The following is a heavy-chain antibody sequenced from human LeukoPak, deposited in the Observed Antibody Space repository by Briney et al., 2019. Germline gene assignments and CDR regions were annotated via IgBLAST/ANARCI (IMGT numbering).Heavy chain of an antibody. CDR2: IASDGAIT. Sequence: PGGSLRLSCAASGFTFSRYWTHWIRQAPGKGLVWVSRIASDGAITNYADSVKGRFTISRDSAKNTLYLQMNSLSAEDTAVYYCVAGGVGNFDYWGQGTLVTVSS. D-gene: IGHD2-15*01. V-gene: IGHV3-74*01. J-gene: IGHJ4*02. CDR3: VAGGVGNFDY. CDR1: GFTFSRYW.